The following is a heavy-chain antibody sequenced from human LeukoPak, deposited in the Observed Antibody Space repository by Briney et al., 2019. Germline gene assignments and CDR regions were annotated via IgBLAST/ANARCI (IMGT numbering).Heavy chain of an antibody. CDR3: ARSISLGNWYYFDY. CDR1: GGSISNNY. J-gene: IGHJ4*02. D-gene: IGHD1-1*01. Sequence: SETLSLTCTVSGGSISNNYWNWIRQPPGKGLEWIGYIYTSGSPHYNPSLKSRVTISVDTAKNQFSLQLTSVTAADTAVYYCARSISLGNWYYFDYWGQGSLVTVSS. V-gene: IGHV4-4*09. CDR2: IYTSGSP.